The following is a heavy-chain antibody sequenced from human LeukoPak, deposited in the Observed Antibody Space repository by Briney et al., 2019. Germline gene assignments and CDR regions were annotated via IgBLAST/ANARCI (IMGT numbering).Heavy chain of an antibody. CDR3: ARVTVTTTSDYFDY. CDR1: RFTVSSSY. J-gene: IGHJ4*02. D-gene: IGHD4-17*01. CDR2: IYSGDST. Sequence: GGSLRLSCAAARFTVSSSYMSWVRQAPGKGLECVSVIYSGDSTYYADSVKGRFTISRDNYKNTLYLQMNSLRAEDTAVYYCARVTVTTTSDYFDYWGQGTLVTVSS. V-gene: IGHV3-53*01.